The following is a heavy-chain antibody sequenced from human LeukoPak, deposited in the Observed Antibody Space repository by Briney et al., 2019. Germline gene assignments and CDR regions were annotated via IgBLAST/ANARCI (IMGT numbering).Heavy chain of an antibody. CDR3: ARKQVATSFRDY. Sequence: SETLSLTCSVSGGSVSTSSCYWGWTRQPPGKGLEWIGNIFSGSTYYNPSLKSRVTISVDTSNNRLSLILNSVTAADTAVYYCARKQVATSFRDYWGQGTLVTVSS. CDR2: IFSGST. V-gene: IGHV4-39*01. J-gene: IGHJ4*02. CDR1: GGSVSTSSCY. D-gene: IGHD5-24*01.